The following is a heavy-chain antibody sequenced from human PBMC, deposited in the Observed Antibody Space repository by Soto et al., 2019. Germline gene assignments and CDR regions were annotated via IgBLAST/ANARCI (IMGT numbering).Heavy chain of an antibody. D-gene: IGHD3-3*01. CDR2: ISGSGGTT. J-gene: IGHJ6*02. CDR1: GFTFTSYA. CDR3: TKDLSRFLEWSWSVEGHSETSDNYGMDV. Sequence: PGGSLRLSCAASGFTFTSYAMNWVRQAPGVGLQWVSGISGSGGTTHYADSVKGRFTISRDKSKNTLYLQMNSLRVEDTAVYYCTKDLSRFLEWSWSVEGHSETSDNYGMDVWGQGTTVTVSS. V-gene: IGHV3-23*01.